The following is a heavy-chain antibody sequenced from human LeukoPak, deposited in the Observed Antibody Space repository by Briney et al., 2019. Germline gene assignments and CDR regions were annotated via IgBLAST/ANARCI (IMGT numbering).Heavy chain of an antibody. Sequence: SETLSLTCSVSGGSISNYYWNWIRHPPGNGLEWVGYINYSGSTTSNPSLKSRVTMSVDTAKNQFSLKVRSVTAADTAVYYCARGDFCSKSNCYLRPMDVWGKGTTVTVSS. V-gene: IGHV4-59*01. CDR3: ARGDFCSKSNCYLRPMDV. J-gene: IGHJ6*03. D-gene: IGHD3-3*01. CDR1: GGSISNYY. CDR2: INYSGST.